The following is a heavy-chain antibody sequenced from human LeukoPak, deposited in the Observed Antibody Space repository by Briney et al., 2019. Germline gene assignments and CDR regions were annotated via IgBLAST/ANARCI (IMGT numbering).Heavy chain of an antibody. D-gene: IGHD7-27*01. CDR2: ISYDGSNK. J-gene: IGHJ4*02. Sequence: GGSLRLSCAASGFTFSSYAMHWVRQAPGKGLEWVAVISYDGSNKYYADSVKGRFTISRDNSKNTLYLQMNSLRAEDTAVYYCARAPRPIINWGSVYFDYWGQGTLVTVSS. CDR1: GFTFSSYA. V-gene: IGHV3-30-3*01. CDR3: ARAPRPIINWGSVYFDY.